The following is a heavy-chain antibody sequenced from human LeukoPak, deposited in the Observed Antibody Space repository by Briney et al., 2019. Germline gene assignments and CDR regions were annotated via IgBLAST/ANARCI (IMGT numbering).Heavy chain of an antibody. CDR1: GFTFSNCA. V-gene: IGHV3-23*01. J-gene: IGHJ4*02. CDR2: ISGSGSTI. Sequence: AGGSLRLSCEASGFTFSNCAMSWVRQAPGKGLEWVAVISGSGSTIDYAVSVKGRFSGSRDNSKNTVNLQMNGLRAEDTAVYFCAKATGSNRYFDSWGQGALVTVSS. CDR3: AKATGSNRYFDS. D-gene: IGHD1-14*01.